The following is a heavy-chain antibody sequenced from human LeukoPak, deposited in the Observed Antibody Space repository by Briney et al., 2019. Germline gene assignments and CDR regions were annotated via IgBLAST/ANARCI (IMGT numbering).Heavy chain of an antibody. CDR1: GFTFSTYA. D-gene: IGHD5-12*01. J-gene: IGHJ4*02. CDR3: AKGGGYLYYFDY. Sequence: PGGSLRLSCAASGFTFSTYAINWVRQAPGEGLEWVSAISGSGGSTYFADSVKGRFTISRDNSKNTVYLQMNTLRAEDTAVYFCAKGGGYLYYFDYWGREPWSPSPQ. CDR2: ISGSGGST. V-gene: IGHV3-23*01.